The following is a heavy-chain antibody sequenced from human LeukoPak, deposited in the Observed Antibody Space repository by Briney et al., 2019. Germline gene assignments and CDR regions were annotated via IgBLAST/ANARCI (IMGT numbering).Heavy chain of an antibody. Sequence: SETLSLTCSVSGGSISSYYWSWIRQPPGKGLEWIGYIYYSGSTNYNPSLKSRATISVDTSKSQFSLKLTSVTAADTAVYYCASTGEMYRSGWYFEYWGQGTLVTVSS. J-gene: IGHJ4*02. D-gene: IGHD6-19*01. CDR1: GGSISSYY. V-gene: IGHV4-59*01. CDR2: IYYSGST. CDR3: ASTGEMYRSGWYFEY.